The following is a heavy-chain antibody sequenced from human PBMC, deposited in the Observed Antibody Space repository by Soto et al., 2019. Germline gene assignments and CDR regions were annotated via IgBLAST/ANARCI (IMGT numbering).Heavy chain of an antibody. CDR3: ASYASAMSGPAFAY. J-gene: IGHJ4*02. CDR2: TYSTGST. D-gene: IGHD6-19*01. CDR1: GGSISSSAYY. V-gene: IGHV4-39*01. Sequence: SETLSLTCTVSGGSISSSAYYWGWIRQPPGKGLEWIGTTYSTGSTYYTPSLKSRVTVLVEMSKNQFSLKLSSVTAADTAVYYCASYASAMSGPAFAYWGQGTLVTVSS.